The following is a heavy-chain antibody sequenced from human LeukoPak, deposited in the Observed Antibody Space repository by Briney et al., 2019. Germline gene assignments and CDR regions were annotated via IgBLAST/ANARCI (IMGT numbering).Heavy chain of an antibody. CDR2: ISSSSSTI. V-gene: IGHV3-48*01. CDR1: GFTFSSYS. J-gene: IGHJ6*03. D-gene: IGHD3-10*01. Sequence: GGSLRLSCAASGFTFSSYSMNWVRQAPGKGREWVSYISSSSSTIYYADSVKGRFTISRDNAKNSLYLHMNSLRAEDTAVYYCARAHSSDSYHYYMDVWGKGTTVTVSS. CDR3: ARAHSSDSYHYYMDV.